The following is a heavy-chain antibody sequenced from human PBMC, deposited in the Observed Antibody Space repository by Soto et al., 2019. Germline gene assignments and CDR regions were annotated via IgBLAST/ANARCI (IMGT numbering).Heavy chain of an antibody. Sequence: PGGSLRLSCAASGFTFTRSSMNWVRQAPGKGLEWVSSISSTTNYIYYGDSMKGRFTISRDNAKNSLYLEMNSLRAEGTAVYYCARESEDLTSNFDYWGQGTLVTVSS. CDR3: ARESEDLTSNFDY. CDR2: ISSTTNYI. J-gene: IGHJ4*02. V-gene: IGHV3-21*06. CDR1: GFTFTRSS.